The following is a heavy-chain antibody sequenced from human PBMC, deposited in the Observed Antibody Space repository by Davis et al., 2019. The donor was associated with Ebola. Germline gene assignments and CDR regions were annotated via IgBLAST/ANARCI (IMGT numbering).Heavy chain of an antibody. CDR3: ARYSRAVAGRMDV. V-gene: IGHV5-51*01. Sequence: KVSCKGSGYSFTSYWIAWVRQMPGKGLECMGIIYPGDSETRYSPSFQGQVTISADKSITTAYLQWSSLKASDTAMYYCARYSRAVAGRMDVWGQGTTVTVSS. CDR1: GYSFTSYW. CDR2: IYPGDSET. J-gene: IGHJ6*02. D-gene: IGHD6-19*01.